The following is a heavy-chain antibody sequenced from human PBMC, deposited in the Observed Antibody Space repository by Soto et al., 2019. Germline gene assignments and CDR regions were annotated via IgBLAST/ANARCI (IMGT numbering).Heavy chain of an antibody. CDR2: IIPIFGTA. Sequence: SVKVSCKASGGTFSSYAISWVRQAPGQGLEWMGGIIPIFGTANYAQKFQGRVTITADKSTSTAYMELSSLRSEDTAVYYCAIAPFGRVWLTQDYYYGMDVWGQGTTVTVSS. CDR3: AIAPFGRVWLTQDYYYGMDV. D-gene: IGHD3-22*01. V-gene: IGHV1-69*06. J-gene: IGHJ6*02. CDR1: GGTFSSYA.